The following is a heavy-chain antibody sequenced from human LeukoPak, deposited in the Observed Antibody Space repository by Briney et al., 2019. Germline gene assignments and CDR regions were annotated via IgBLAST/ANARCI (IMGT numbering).Heavy chain of an antibody. D-gene: IGHD3-10*01. CDR2: ISGSGGST. V-gene: IGHV3-23*01. J-gene: IGHJ6*03. CDR3: AKDGGLLWFGELPRTFYYMDV. CDR1: GFTFSRYA. Sequence: GGSLRLSCAAPGFTFSRYAMSWVRQAPGKGLEWVSSISGSGGSTYYADSVKGRFTISRGNSKNTLYLQMNSLRAGDTAVYYCAKDGGLLWFGELPRTFYYMDVWGKGTTVTVSS.